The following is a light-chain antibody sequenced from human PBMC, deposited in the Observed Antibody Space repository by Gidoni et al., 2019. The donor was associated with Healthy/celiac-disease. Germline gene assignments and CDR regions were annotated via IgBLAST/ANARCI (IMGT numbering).Light chain of an antibody. V-gene: IGKV3-15*01. Sequence: EIVMTQSPATLSVSPGERATRSCRASQSVSSNLAWYQQKPGQAPRLLIYGASTRATGIPARFSGSGSGTEFTLTISSLQSEDFAVYYCQQYNNWPSWTFXQXTKVEIK. CDR1: QSVSSN. J-gene: IGKJ1*01. CDR3: QQYNNWPSWT. CDR2: GAS.